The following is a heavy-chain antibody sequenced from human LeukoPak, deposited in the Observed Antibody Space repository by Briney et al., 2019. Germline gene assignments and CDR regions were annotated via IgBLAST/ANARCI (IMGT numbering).Heavy chain of an antibody. V-gene: IGHV4-59*01. J-gene: IGHJ4*02. Sequence: SETLSLTCTVSGGSITSYYWNWIRQPPGKALEWIGYIYYSGSTNYNPSLKSRVTISVEKSKTQFPLTLSSVTAADTAMYFCARHDTSGYYFDYGGQGTLVTVSS. CDR3: ARHDTSGYYFDY. D-gene: IGHD3-22*01. CDR2: IYYSGST. CDR1: GGSITSYY.